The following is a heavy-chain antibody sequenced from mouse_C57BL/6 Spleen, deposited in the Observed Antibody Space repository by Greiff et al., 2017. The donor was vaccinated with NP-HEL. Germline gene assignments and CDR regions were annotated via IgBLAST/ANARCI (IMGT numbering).Heavy chain of an antibody. V-gene: IGHV6-3*01. D-gene: IGHD1-1*01. CDR2: IRLKSDNYAT. J-gene: IGHJ4*01. CDR3: TLLYGSSPYYYAMDY. Sequence: EVKLVESGGGLVQPGGSMKLSCVASGFTFSNYWMNWVRQSPEKGLEWVAQIRLKSDNYATHYAESVKGRFTISRDDSKSSVYLQMNNLRAEDTGIYYCTLLYGSSPYYYAMDYWGQGTSVTVSS. CDR1: GFTFSNYW.